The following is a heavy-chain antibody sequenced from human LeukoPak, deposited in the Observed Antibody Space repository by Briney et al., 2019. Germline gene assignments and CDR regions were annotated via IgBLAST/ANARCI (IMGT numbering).Heavy chain of an antibody. CDR3: ARDKGNTCIDN. J-gene: IGHJ4*02. Sequence: GGSLRLSCAASGISFSTSGMHWVRQSPGKGLEWVTFIRSDESGKYYAESVKGRFTISRDNSKNMVYLQMDSLRGEDTAVYYCARDKGNTCIDNWGQGVLITVSS. CDR1: GISFSTSG. CDR2: IRSDESGK. V-gene: IGHV3-30*02.